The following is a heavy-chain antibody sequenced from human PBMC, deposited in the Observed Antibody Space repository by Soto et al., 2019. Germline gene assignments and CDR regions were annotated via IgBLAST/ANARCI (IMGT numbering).Heavy chain of an antibody. Sequence: QLQLQESGPGLVKPSETLSLTCTVSGGSISSSSYYWGWIRQPPGKGLEWIGSIYYSGSTYYNPSLKSRVTRSVDTSKNQFSLKLSSVTAADTAVYYCARQRGIAAAGPYYFDYWGQGTLVTVSS. D-gene: IGHD6-13*01. CDR1: GGSISSSSYY. V-gene: IGHV4-39*01. CDR2: IYYSGST. J-gene: IGHJ4*02. CDR3: ARQRGIAAAGPYYFDY.